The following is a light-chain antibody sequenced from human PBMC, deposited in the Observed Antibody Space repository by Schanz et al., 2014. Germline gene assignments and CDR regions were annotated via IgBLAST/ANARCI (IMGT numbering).Light chain of an antibody. CDR2: EVS. CDR3: CSYADSSTL. J-gene: IGLJ1*01. CDR1: SSDIGSYDY. Sequence: QSALTQPASVSGSPGQSITISCTGTSSDIGSYDYVSWYQQHPGMAPKLMIYEVSKRPSGVPDRFSGSKSGNTASLTVSGLQAEDEADYYCCSYADSSTLFGPGTKLTVL. V-gene: IGLV2-14*01.